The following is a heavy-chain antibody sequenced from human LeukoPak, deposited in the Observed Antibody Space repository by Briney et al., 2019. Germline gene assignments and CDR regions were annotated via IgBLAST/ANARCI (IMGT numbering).Heavy chain of an antibody. D-gene: IGHD3-22*01. CDR2: IYHSGST. CDR3: ARRNRGYFHRLDLTYYFDY. J-gene: IGHJ4*02. CDR1: GYSISSGYY. Sequence: SETLSLTCTVSGYSISSGYYWGWIRRPPGKGLEWIGSIYHSGSTYYNPSLKSRVTISVDTSKNQFSLKLRSVTAADTAVYYCARRNRGYFHRLDLTYYFDYWGQGTLVTVSS. V-gene: IGHV4-38-2*02.